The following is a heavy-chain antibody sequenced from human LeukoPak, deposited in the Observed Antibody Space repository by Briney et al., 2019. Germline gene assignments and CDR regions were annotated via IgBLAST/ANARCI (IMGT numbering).Heavy chain of an antibody. CDR3: ARDSSSYSSGWSDDAFDI. CDR1: GGSISSGGYY. Sequence: SQTLSLTCTVSGGSISSGGYYWSWIRQHPGKCLEWIGYIYYSGSTYYNQSLKSRVTISVDTSKNQFSLKLSSVTAADTAVYYCARDSSSYSSGWSDDAFDIWGQGTMVTVSS. D-gene: IGHD6-19*01. V-gene: IGHV4-31*03. CDR2: IYYSGST. J-gene: IGHJ3*02.